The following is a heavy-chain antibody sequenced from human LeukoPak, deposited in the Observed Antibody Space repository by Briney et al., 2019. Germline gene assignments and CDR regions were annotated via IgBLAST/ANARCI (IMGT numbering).Heavy chain of an antibody. J-gene: IGHJ3*02. CDR3: ARALRSGAFDI. D-gene: IGHD3-10*01. CDR1: GGSFSGYY. V-gene: IGHV4-34*01. Sequence: SETLSLTCAVYGGSFSGYYWSWIRQPPGKGLEWIGEINHSGSTNYNPSLKSRVTISVDTSKNQFFLKLSSVTAADTAVYYCARALRSGAFDIWGQGTMVTVSS. CDR2: INHSGST.